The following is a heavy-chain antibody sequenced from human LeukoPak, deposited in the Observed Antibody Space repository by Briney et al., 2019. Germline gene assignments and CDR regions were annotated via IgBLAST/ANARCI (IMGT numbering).Heavy chain of an antibody. CDR1: GFTFSRYS. Sequence: PGGSLRLSCAASGFTFSRYSMNWVRQAPGKGLEWVSYISTSSSTIYCADSVKGRFTISRDNSKNTLYLQMNSLRAEDTAVYYCARELGWGQGTLVTVSS. V-gene: IGHV3-48*01. D-gene: IGHD3-3*02. J-gene: IGHJ4*02. CDR3: ARELG. CDR2: ISTSSSTI.